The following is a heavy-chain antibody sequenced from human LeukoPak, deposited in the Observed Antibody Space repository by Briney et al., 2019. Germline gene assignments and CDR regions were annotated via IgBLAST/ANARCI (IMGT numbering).Heavy chain of an antibody. V-gene: IGHV1-2*02. CDR3: ARVPTYYDYVWGSPLDY. D-gene: IGHD3-16*01. CDR2: INPNSGGT. J-gene: IGHJ4*02. CDR1: GYTFTGYY. Sequence: ASVLVSCKASGYTFTGYYMHWVGQAPGQGLEWMGWINPNSGGTNYAQKFQGRVTMTRDTSISTAYMELSRLRSDDTAVYYCARVPTYYDYVWGSPLDYWGQGTLVTVSS.